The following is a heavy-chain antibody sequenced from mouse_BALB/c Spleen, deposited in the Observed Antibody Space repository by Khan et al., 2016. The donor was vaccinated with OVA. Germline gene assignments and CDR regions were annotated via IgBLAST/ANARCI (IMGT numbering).Heavy chain of an antibody. V-gene: IGHV2-9*02. J-gene: IGHJ3*01. D-gene: IGHD1-1*01. CDR2: IWAGGST. CDR3: ARPYYGSAWFDY. Sequence: QVQLKQSGPGLVAPSQSLSITCTVSGFSLTNYGVHWVRQPPREGLEWLGVIWAGGSTNYNSALMSRLSISKDNSKSQVFLKMNSLQTNDTAMYYCARPYYGSAWFDYWGQGTLVTVSA. CDR1: GFSLTNYG.